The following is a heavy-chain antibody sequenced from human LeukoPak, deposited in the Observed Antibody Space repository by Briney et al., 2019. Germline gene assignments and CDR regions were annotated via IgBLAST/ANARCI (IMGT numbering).Heavy chain of an antibody. J-gene: IGHJ4*02. CDR2: IYHSGST. Sequence: SETLSLTCAVSGYSISSGYYWGWIRQPPGKGLEWIGIIYHSGSTYYNPSLKSRVAISVDTSKNQFSLKLSSVTAADTAVYYCARGRMGYYYGSGSYHIDYWGQGTLVTVSS. CDR3: ARGRMGYYYGSGSYHIDY. V-gene: IGHV4-38-2*01. D-gene: IGHD3-10*01. CDR1: GYSISSGYY.